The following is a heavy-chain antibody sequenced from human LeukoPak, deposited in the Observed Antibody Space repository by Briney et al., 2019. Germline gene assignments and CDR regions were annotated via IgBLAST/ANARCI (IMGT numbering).Heavy chain of an antibody. CDR1: GGSISSYY. CDR2: IYYSGST. Sequence: PSETLSLTCTVSGGSISSYYWSWIRQPPGKELEWIGYIYYSGSTNYNPSLKSRVTISVDTSKNQFSLKLSSVTAADTAVYYCARERGAGTLDYWGQGTLVTVSS. CDR3: ARERGAGTLDY. D-gene: IGHD6-19*01. V-gene: IGHV4-59*01. J-gene: IGHJ4*02.